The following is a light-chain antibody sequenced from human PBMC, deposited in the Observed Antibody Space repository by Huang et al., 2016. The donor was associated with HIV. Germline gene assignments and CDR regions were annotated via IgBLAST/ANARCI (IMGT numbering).Light chain of an antibody. CDR3: QQRSNWPLT. CDR2: AAA. J-gene: IGKJ4*01. V-gene: IGKV3-11*01. CDR1: QSVSSS. Sequence: EIVLTQSPATLSLSPGERATLACRASQSVSSSLAWYQQKPGQAPRLLIYAAANRATGIPARFSGSGSGTDFTLTINSLEPEDFAVYYCQQRSNWPLTFGGGTKVDIK.